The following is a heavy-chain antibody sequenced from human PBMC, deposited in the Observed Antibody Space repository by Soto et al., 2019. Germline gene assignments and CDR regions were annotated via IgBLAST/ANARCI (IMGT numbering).Heavy chain of an antibody. CDR3: ARGHYDSSGYYSPGPDY. Sequence: KPGGSLRLSCAASGFTFSSYSMNWVRQAPGKGLEWVSSISSSSSYIYYADSVKGRFTISRDNAKNSPYLQMNSLRAEDTAVYYCARGHYDSSGYYSPGPDYWGQGTLVTVSS. V-gene: IGHV3-21*01. CDR1: GFTFSSYS. D-gene: IGHD3-22*01. J-gene: IGHJ4*02. CDR2: ISSSSSYI.